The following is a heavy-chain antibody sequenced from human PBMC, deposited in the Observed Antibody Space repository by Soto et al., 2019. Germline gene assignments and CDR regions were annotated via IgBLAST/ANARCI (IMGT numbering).Heavy chain of an antibody. V-gene: IGHV3-21*01. CDR1: GFTFSSYS. Sequence: EVQLVESGGGLVKPGGSLRLSCAASGFTFSSYSMNWVRQAPGKGLEWVSSISSSSSYIYYADSVKGRFTISRDNAKNSLYLQMNSLRPEDTAVYYCARAPTTILRYFDWLLYTDYWGQGTLVTVSS. D-gene: IGHD3-9*01. CDR3: ARAPTTILRYFDWLLYTDY. J-gene: IGHJ4*02. CDR2: ISSSSSYI.